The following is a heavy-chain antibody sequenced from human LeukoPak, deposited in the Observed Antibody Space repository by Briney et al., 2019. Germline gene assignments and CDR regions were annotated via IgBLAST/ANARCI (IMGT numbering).Heavy chain of an antibody. V-gene: IGHV4-61*02. CDR3: ARANNWFDP. J-gene: IGHJ5*02. CDR1: GASISTGSYY. Sequence: PSETLSLTCNVSGASISTGSYYWNWIRQPAGRGLECIGRIFTSGSTDYNPSLKSRVTISLDKSKNQISLKVTSVTAADTAVYYCARANNWFDPWGQGTLVTVSS. CDR2: IFTSGST.